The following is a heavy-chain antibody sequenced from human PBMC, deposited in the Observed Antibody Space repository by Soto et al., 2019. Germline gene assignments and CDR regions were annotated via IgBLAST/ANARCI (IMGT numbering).Heavy chain of an antibody. J-gene: IGHJ6*02. CDR3: AKDIQWLAPSSGYYYGMDV. V-gene: IGHV3-43D*04. Sequence: PGGSLRLSCAASGFTFDDYAMHWVRQAPGKGLEWVSLISWDGGSTYYADSVKGRFTISRDNSKNSLYLQMNSLRAEDTALYYCAKDIQWLAPSSGYYYGMDVWGQGTTVTVSS. CDR1: GFTFDDYA. CDR2: ISWDGGST. D-gene: IGHD6-19*01.